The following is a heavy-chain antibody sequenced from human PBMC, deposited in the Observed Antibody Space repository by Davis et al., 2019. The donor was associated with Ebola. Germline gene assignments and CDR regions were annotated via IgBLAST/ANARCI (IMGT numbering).Heavy chain of an antibody. CDR2: INPNSGNT. V-gene: IGHV1-8*02. CDR1: GYTFTGYY. J-gene: IGHJ6*04. Sequence: ASVKVSCKASGYTFTGYYMHWVRQAPGQGLEWMGRINPNSGNTGYAQKFQGRVTMTRNTSISTAYMELNSLRSKDTAVYYCARGLRYYYGMDVWGKGTTVTVSS. D-gene: IGHD2-21*01. CDR3: ARGLRYYYGMDV.